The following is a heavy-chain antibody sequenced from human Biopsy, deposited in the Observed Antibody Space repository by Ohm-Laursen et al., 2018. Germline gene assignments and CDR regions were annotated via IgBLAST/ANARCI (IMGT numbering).Heavy chain of an antibody. CDR2: VYYTGST. CDR3: ARDRGYYSDRTVPGYFDL. V-gene: IGHV4-59*01. CDR1: GDSISSYY. J-gene: IGHJ2*01. Sequence: TLSLTCTVSGDSISSYYWSWIRQPPGKGLQWIGYVYYTGSTDYNPSLQSRVTISVGTSKNHFSLRLRSVTLADTAIYYCARDRGYYSDRTVPGYFDLWGRGTLVTVSS. D-gene: IGHD3-22*01.